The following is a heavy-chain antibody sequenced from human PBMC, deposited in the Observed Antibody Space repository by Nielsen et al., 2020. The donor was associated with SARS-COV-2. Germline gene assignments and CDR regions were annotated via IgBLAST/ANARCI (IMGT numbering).Heavy chain of an antibody. Sequence: SETLSLTCTVSGASVSTSDDHWTWIRQPPGKGLEFIGYIYYNWNTDYNPTLESRVTISADTSKNQFFLKLTSVTAADTALYYCARRDYYGSGIDTWGQGTLATVSS. J-gene: IGHJ5*02. CDR1: GASVSTSDDH. CDR2: IYYNWNT. D-gene: IGHD3-10*01. CDR3: ARRDYYGSGIDT. V-gene: IGHV4-30-4*01.